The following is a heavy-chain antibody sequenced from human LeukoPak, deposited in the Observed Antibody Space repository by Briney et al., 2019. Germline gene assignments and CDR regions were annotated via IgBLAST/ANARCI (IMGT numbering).Heavy chain of an antibody. J-gene: IGHJ4*02. V-gene: IGHV4-34*01. D-gene: IGHD6-13*01. CDR2: INHSGST. CDR1: GGSFSGYY. Sequence: SETLSLTCAVYGGSFSGYYWSWIRQPPGKGLEWIGEINHSGSTNYNPSLKSRVTISVDTSKNQFSLKLSSVTAADTAVYYCARRRRSAAAGTRIDYWDQGTLVTVSP. CDR3: ARRRRSAAAGTRIDY.